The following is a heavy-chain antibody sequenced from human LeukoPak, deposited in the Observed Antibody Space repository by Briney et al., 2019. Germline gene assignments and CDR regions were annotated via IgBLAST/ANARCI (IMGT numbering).Heavy chain of an antibody. J-gene: IGHJ4*02. CDR1: GFTXSDAW. D-gene: IGHD3-10*01. CDR2: IQSKTDGGPP. V-gene: IGHV3-15*01. CDR3: TTDRGALTN. Sequence: GXXRLSXXASGFTXSDAWMSWVRQAPGKGLEWVGRIQSKTDGGPPDYAAPVKGRFTISRDDSKNTLYLQMNSLKAGDTAVYYCTTDRGALTNWGQGTLVTVSS.